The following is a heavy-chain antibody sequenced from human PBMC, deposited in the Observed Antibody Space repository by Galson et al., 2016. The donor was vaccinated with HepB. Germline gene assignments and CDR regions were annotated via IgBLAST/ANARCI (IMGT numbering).Heavy chain of an antibody. CDR3: ANSLMISTSQGRGST. D-gene: IGHD3/OR15-3a*01. J-gene: IGHJ4*02. V-gene: IGHV3-21*01. Sequence: SLRLSCAASGFNFSSYSMNWVRQAPGKGLEWVSSISSTTTYIYYADSVKGRFTISGDNAKNSVYLQMNSLRAEDTAVYYCANSLMISTSQGRGSTWGQGTLVTVSS. CDR1: GFNFSSYS. CDR2: ISSTTTYI.